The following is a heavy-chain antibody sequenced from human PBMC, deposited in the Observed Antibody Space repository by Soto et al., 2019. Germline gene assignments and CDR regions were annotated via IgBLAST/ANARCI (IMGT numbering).Heavy chain of an antibody. V-gene: IGHV4-34*01. D-gene: IGHD6-19*01. Sequence: SETLSLTCAVYGGSFSGYYWSWIRQPPGKGLEWIGEINHSGSTNYNPSLKSRVTISVDTSKNQFSLKLSSVTAADTTVYYCARGRLDYWGQGTLVTVSS. CDR3: ARGRLDY. J-gene: IGHJ4*02. CDR2: INHSGST. CDR1: GGSFSGYY.